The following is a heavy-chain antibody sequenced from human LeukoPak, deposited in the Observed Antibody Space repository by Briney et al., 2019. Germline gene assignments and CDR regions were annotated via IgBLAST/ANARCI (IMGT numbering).Heavy chain of an antibody. V-gene: IGHV1-18*01. CDR3: ARDGYCSSDSCYMSVDY. CDR1: GYTFTSYG. D-gene: IGHD2-2*02. J-gene: IGHJ4*02. Sequence: ASVKVSCKASGYTFTSYGISWVRQAPGQGLEWLGWISVYDGNTKYAQNLQGRVTLTTDTSTSTAYMELRSLRSDDTAVYYCARDGYCSSDSCYMSVDYWGQGTLVTVSS. CDR2: ISVYDGNT.